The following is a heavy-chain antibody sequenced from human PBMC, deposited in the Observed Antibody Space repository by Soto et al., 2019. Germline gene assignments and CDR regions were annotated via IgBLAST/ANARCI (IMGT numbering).Heavy chain of an antibody. CDR3: ATVVVVAASRGAPYYYGMDV. V-gene: IGHV1-69*13. CDR1: GGTFSSYA. J-gene: IGHJ6*02. CDR2: IIPIFGTA. Sequence: ASVKVSCKASGGTFSSYAISWVRQAPGQGLEWMGGIIPIFGTANYAQKFQGRVTITADESTSTAYMELSSLRSEDTAVYYCATVVVVAASRGAPYYYGMDVWGQGTTVTVS. D-gene: IGHD2-15*01.